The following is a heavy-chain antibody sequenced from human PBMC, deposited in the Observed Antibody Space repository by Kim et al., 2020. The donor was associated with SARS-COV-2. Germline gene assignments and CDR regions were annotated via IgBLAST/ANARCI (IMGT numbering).Heavy chain of an antibody. V-gene: IGHV4-34*01. CDR1: GGSFSGYY. D-gene: IGHD3-22*01. J-gene: IGHJ3*02. Sequence: SETLSLTCAVYGGSFSGYYWSWIRQPPGKGLEWIGEINHSGSTNYNPSLKSRVTISVDTSKNQFSLKLSSVTAADTAVYYCARAVMITMIVVAPRYFAFDIWGQGTMVTVSS. CDR3: ARAVMITMIVVAPRYFAFDI. CDR2: INHSGST.